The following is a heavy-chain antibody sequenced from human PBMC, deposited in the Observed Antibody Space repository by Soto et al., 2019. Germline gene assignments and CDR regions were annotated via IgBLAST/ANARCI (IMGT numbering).Heavy chain of an antibody. CDR1: GFTFSSYA. CDR2: ISGSGGST. J-gene: IGHJ4*02. CDR3: AKSRDGYNQPYYDY. D-gene: IGHD5-12*01. Sequence: EVQLLESGGGLVQPGGSLRLSCAASGFTFSSYAMSWVRQAPGKGLEWVSAISGSGGSTYYADSVKGRFTISRDNSKNTLYLQMNSLRAEDTAVYCCAKSRDGYNQPYYDYWGQGTLVTVSS. V-gene: IGHV3-23*01.